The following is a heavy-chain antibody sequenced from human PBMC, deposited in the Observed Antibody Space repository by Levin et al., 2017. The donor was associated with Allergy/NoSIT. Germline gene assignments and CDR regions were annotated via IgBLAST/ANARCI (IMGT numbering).Heavy chain of an antibody. Sequence: ESLKISCTVSGGSISSSSYYWGWIRQPPGKGLEWIGSIYYSGSTYYNPSLKSRVTISVDTSKNQFSLKLSSVTAADTAVYYCASPLGYCSSTSCYSYAFDIWGQGTMVTVSS. CDR3: ASPLGYCSSTSCYSYAFDI. V-gene: IGHV4-39*01. CDR1: GGSISSSSYY. D-gene: IGHD2-2*01. CDR2: IYYSGST. J-gene: IGHJ3*02.